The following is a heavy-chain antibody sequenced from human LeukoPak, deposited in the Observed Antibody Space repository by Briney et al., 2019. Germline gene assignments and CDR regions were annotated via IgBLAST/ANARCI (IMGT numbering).Heavy chain of an antibody. V-gene: IGHV4-59*01. CDR2: IYYSGST. CDR3: ARDGRGYASSWYFDL. J-gene: IGHJ4*02. Sequence: SETLSLTCTVSGDSISSYYWNWIRQPPGKGLEWIGYIYYSGSTNYNPSLKSRVTISVDTSKNQFSLKVSSVTAADTAVYYCARDGRGYASSWYFDLWGQGTLVTVSS. CDR1: GDSISSYY. D-gene: IGHD6-13*01.